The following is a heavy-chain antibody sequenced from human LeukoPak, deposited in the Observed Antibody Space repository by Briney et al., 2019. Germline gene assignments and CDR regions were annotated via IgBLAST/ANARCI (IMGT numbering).Heavy chain of an antibody. CDR2: ISAYNGNT. D-gene: IGHD3-22*01. Sequence: ASVKVSCKASGYTFTSYGISWVRQAPGQGLEWMGWISAYNGNTNYAQKLQGRVTMTTDTSTSAAYMELRSLRSDDTAVYYCARDHHYYDSSGSRESFDYWGQGTLVTVSS. CDR1: GYTFTSYG. J-gene: IGHJ4*02. CDR3: ARDHHYYDSSGSRESFDY. V-gene: IGHV1-18*01.